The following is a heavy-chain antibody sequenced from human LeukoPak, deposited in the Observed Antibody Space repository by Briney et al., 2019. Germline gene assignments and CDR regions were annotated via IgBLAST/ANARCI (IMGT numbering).Heavy chain of an antibody. CDR2: IRRKAEGYTT. J-gene: IGHJ4*02. CDR1: GFSISESS. D-gene: IGHD5-12*01. CDR3: TSHDLGYSGYEGL. V-gene: IGHV3-73*01. Sequence: SGGSLKLSCAASGFSISESSMHWVRQASGKGLEYIGHIRRKAEGYTTAYAASVRGRFTISRDDSENTAYLQMNSLKTEDPAVYYCTSHDLGYSGYEGLWGQGTLVPVSS.